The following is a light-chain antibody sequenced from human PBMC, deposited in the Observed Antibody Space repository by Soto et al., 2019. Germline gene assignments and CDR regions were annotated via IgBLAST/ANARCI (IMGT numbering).Light chain of an antibody. J-gene: IGKJ5*01. CDR2: DAS. CDR3: QQRSNWPLT. V-gene: IGKV3-11*01. CDR1: QSVSRN. Sequence: EIVLTQSPATLSLSPGERATLSCRASQSVSRNLAWYQQKPGQAPRLLIYDASNRATGIPARFSGSGSGTDFTLDISSLEPEDFAVYYCQQRSNWPLTFGQGTRLEI.